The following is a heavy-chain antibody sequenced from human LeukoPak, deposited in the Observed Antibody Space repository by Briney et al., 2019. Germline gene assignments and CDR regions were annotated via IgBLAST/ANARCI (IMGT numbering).Heavy chain of an antibody. CDR1: GGSINSYY. Sequence: SETLSLTCTVSGGSINSYYWSWIRQPPGKGLEWIGYIYYSGSTNYNPSLKSRVTISVDTSKNQFSLKLSSVTAADTAVYYCAMYYYGSGSYRDYWGQGTLVTVSS. V-gene: IGHV4-59*01. J-gene: IGHJ4*02. D-gene: IGHD3-10*01. CDR3: AMYYYGSGSYRDY. CDR2: IYYSGST.